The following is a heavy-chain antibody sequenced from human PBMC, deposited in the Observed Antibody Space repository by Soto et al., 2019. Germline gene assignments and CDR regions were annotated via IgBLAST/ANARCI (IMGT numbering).Heavy chain of an antibody. Sequence: QVHLVQSGAEVKKPGASVKVSCKTSGYTFTNYYIHWVRQAPGQGLEWMGVINPGGGSTSYAQKLQGRVTVTRDTSTSTVYMELSSLRAEDTAVYYCVRGGGTPTWGQVTLVTVSS. CDR1: GYTFTNYY. D-gene: IGHD1-1*01. CDR3: VRGGGTPT. CDR2: INPGGGST. V-gene: IGHV1-46*01. J-gene: IGHJ5*02.